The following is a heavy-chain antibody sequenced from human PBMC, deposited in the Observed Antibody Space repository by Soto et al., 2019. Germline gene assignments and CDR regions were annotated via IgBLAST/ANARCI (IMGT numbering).Heavy chain of an antibody. Sequence: QVQLQESGPGLVKPSQTLSLTCTVSGGSISSGGYYWSWIRQHPGKGLEWIGYIYYSGSTYYNPSLKSRVTISEDTSKNQFSLKLSSVTAADTAVYYCASGVLTMVRGVINYDAFDIWGQGTMVTVSS. D-gene: IGHD3-10*01. CDR3: ASGVLTMVRGVINYDAFDI. V-gene: IGHV4-31*03. CDR2: IYYSGST. J-gene: IGHJ3*02. CDR1: GGSISSGGYY.